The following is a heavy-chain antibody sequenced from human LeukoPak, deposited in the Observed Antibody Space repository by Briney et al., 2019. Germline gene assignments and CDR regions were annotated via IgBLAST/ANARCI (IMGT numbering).Heavy chain of an antibody. V-gene: IGHV3-23*01. Sequence: GGSLRLSCAASGFTFRSYAMSWLRQAPGKGLEWVSSISGSGGSTYYADSVKGRFAISRDNSKNTLYLQMNSLRAEDTAVYYCAKDQFVGLPCSWFDPWGQGTLVTVSS. CDR2: ISGSGGST. D-gene: IGHD4-17*01. CDR3: AKDQFVGLPCSWFDP. CDR1: GFTFRSYA. J-gene: IGHJ5*02.